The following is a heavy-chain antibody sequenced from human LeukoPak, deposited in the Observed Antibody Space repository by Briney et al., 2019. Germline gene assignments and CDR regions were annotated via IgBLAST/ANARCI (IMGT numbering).Heavy chain of an antibody. CDR3: AADFGGRDDY. J-gene: IGHJ4*01. V-gene: IGHV3-74*01. Sequence: GGSLRLSCAASRFTLARYWVHWVRQAPGKGLVWVARTNEDGKIRDYADSVKGRFTISRDNGKDTVYLQMNSLRVEDTAVYYCAADFGGRDDYCGHGTLVTVSS. D-gene: IGHD2/OR15-2a*01. CDR2: TNEDGKIR. CDR1: RFTLARYW.